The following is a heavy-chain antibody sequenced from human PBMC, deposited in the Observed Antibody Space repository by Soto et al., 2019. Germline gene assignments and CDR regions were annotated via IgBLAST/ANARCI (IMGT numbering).Heavy chain of an antibody. CDR2: ISRSSSTI. CDR1: GFTLSSYS. J-gene: IGHJ6*02. CDR3: ASATPNCYYFGMDV. V-gene: IGHV3-48*02. Sequence: QAGGSLRVSCAASGFTLSSYSMTWVRQAPGKGLEWLSYISRSSSTINYADSVKGRFTISRDNAKNSVYLELNSLRDEDTAVYYCASATPNCYYFGMDVWGHGTKVT.